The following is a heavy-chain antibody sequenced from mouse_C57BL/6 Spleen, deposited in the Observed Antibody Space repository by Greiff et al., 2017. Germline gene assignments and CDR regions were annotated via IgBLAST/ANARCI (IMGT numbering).Heavy chain of an antibody. D-gene: IGHD1-1*01. CDR3: TRDYGSSYGDWYFDV. Sequence: DVQLVESGEGLVKPGGSLILSCAASGFTFSSYAMSWVRQTPEKRLEWVAYISSGGDYIYYADTVKGRLTSSRDNARNTLYLQMSSLKSEDTAMYYCTRDYGSSYGDWYFDVWGTGTTVTVSS. CDR2: ISSGGDYI. CDR1: GFTFSSYA. V-gene: IGHV5-9-1*02. J-gene: IGHJ1*03.